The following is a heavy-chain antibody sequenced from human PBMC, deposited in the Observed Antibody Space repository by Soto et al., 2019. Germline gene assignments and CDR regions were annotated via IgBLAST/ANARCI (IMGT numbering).Heavy chain of an antibody. Sequence: ESGLTLVNPTQTLTLTCTFSGFSLSTSGVGVGWIRQPPGKALEWLALIYWNDDKRYSPSLKSRLTITKDTSKNQVVLTMTNMDPVDAATYYCAHSDLGSLRQLAFDYWGQGTLVTVSS. D-gene: IGHD6-13*01. V-gene: IGHV2-5*01. CDR1: GFSLSTSGVG. CDR3: AHSDLGSLRQLAFDY. J-gene: IGHJ4*02. CDR2: IYWNDDK.